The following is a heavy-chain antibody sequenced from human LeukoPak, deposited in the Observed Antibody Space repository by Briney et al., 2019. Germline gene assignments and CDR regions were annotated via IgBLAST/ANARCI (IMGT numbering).Heavy chain of an antibody. CDR1: GFTFSSYG. V-gene: IGHV3-30*18. Sequence: TGGSLRLSCAASGFTFSSYGMHWVRQAPGKGLEWVAVISYDGSNKYYADSVKGRFTLSRDNSKNTLYLQMNSLRAEDTAVYYCAKAGVVVPADWGQGTLVTVSS. D-gene: IGHD2-2*01. CDR3: AKAGVVVPAD. CDR2: ISYDGSNK. J-gene: IGHJ4*02.